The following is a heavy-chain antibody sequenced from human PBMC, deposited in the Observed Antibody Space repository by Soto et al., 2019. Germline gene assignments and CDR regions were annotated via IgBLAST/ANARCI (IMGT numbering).Heavy chain of an antibody. CDR3: ALWGFRDGNNAKYNYSGMDV. V-gene: IGHV1-69*01. Sequence: VQLVQSGAEVKKPGSSVKLSCKASGGTFNRYTISWVRQAPGQGLEWMGGIIPIFGTANYAQKFQCRAALIADESTSAAYMELRSLRSEDTAVYYCALWGFRDGNNAKYNYSGMDVWGQGTTVTVSS. CDR2: IIPIFGTA. D-gene: IGHD3-10*01. CDR1: GGTFNRYT. J-gene: IGHJ6*02.